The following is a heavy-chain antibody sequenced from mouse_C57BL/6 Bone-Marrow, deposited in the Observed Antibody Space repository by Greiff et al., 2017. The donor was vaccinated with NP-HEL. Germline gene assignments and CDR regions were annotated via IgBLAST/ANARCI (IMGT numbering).Heavy chain of an antibody. CDR3: VRQGTGDGAWFAY. Sequence: EVQLVESGGGLVQPKGSLKLSCAASGFSFNTYAMNWVRQAPGKGLEWVARIRSKSNNYATYYADSVKDRFTISRDDSESMLYLQMNNLKTEDTAMYYCVRQGTGDGAWFAYWGQGTLVTVSA. V-gene: IGHV10-1*01. J-gene: IGHJ3*01. CDR2: IRSKSNNYAT. CDR1: GFSFNTYA. D-gene: IGHD3-3*01.